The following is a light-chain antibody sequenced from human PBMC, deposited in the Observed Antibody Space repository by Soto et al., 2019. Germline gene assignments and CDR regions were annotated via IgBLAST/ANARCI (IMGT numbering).Light chain of an antibody. V-gene: IGKV3-20*01. CDR2: GAS. Sequence: EIVLTQSPGTLSLSPGERATLSCRARQSVSSSYLSGYQQKPGQAPRLLIYGASSRATGIPDRFSGSGSGTDFTLNISRLEPEDFAVYYCQQYGSSPTFGQGTKVEIK. CDR3: QQYGSSPT. CDR1: QSVSSSY. J-gene: IGKJ1*01.